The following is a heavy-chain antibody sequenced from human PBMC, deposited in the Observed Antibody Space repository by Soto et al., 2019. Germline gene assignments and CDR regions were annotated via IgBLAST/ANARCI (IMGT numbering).Heavy chain of an antibody. CDR3: ARPSGPSYSSSWYYFDY. Sequence: GESLKISCQGSGYEVSTWHNFTSYWIAWVRQKPGEGLAWMGIIYPADSDTRYSPSFQGQVTISADKSINTVYLQWSSLKASDTAMYYCARPSGPSYSSSWYYFDYWGQGTLVTVSS. D-gene: IGHD6-13*01. CDR1: GYEVSTWHNFTSYW. CDR2: IYPADSDT. J-gene: IGHJ4*02. V-gene: IGHV5-51*01.